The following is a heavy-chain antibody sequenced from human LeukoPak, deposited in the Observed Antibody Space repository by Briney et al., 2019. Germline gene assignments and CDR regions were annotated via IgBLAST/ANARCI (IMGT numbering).Heavy chain of an antibody. CDR2: INSNGGTT. CDR1: GFTFSSFA. D-gene: IGHD3-3*01. Sequence: GGSLRLSCAASGFTFSSFAMHWVRQAPGKGLEYVSAINSNGGTTSYADSVKGRFTISRDNSKNTLYLQMNSLRAEDTAVYYCASVGIFGEGYYYYYMDVWGKGTTVTVSS. J-gene: IGHJ6*03. V-gene: IGHV3-64*04. CDR3: ASVGIFGEGYYYYYMDV.